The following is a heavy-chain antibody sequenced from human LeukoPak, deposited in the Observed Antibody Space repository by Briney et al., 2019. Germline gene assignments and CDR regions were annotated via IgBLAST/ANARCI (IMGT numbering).Heavy chain of an antibody. D-gene: IGHD7-27*01. CDR2: IYHSGST. CDR3: ARFRHGDRRAGAFDI. CDR1: GGSISSGGYY. V-gene: IGHV4-30-2*01. Sequence: PSQTLSLTCTVSGGSISSGGYYWSWIRQPPGKGLEWIGYIYHSGSTYYNPSLKSRVTISVDRSKNQFSLKLSSVTAADTAVYYCARFRHGDRRAGAFDIWGQGTMVTVSS. J-gene: IGHJ3*02.